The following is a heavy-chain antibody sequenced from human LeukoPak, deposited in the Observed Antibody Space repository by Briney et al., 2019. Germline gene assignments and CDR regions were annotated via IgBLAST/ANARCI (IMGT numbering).Heavy chain of an antibody. CDR3: VRLRRNSDRSGYYYFYNY. CDR2: INPTSTSI. Sequence: PGGSLRLSCAASGFTFSDYSINWVRQAPGKGLEWVSSINPTSTSIYYADAVKGRFTISRDNAKSSLYLQMNSLRAEDTARYCCVRLRRNSDRSGYYYFYNYWGQGIQVTVSS. V-gene: IGHV3-21*01. D-gene: IGHD3-22*01. J-gene: IGHJ4*02. CDR1: GFTFSDYS.